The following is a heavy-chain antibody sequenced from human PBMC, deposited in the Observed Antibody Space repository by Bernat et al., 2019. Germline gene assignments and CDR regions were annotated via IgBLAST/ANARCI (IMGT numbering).Heavy chain of an antibody. V-gene: IGHV3-15*07. CDR2: VRAKADGGTR. CDR3: AAVVPSPLAQIEH. J-gene: IGHJ1*01. D-gene: IGHD2-21*01. Sequence: EVQLVEAGGGLVKTGGSLRLSCAASGFTFSSAWMNWVRQAPGKGLEWVGRVRAKADGGTRDYAAPVRGRFTVSRDDSENMSYLQMNSLNTEDTALYYCAAVVPSPLAQIEHWGQGILVTVSS. CDR1: GFTFSSAW.